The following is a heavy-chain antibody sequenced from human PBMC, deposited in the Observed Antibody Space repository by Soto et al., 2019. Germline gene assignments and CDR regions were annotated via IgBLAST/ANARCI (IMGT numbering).Heavy chain of an antibody. CDR3: AKAESEFQLEWLFLAGDAFDI. CDR1: GFTFSSYA. V-gene: IGHV3-23*01. D-gene: IGHD3-3*01. CDR2: ISGSGGST. J-gene: IGHJ3*02. Sequence: PVGSLRLSCAASGFTFSSYAMSWVRQAPGKGLEWVSAISGSGGSTYYADSVKGRFTISRDNSKNTLYLQMNSLRAEDTAVYYCAKAESEFQLEWLFLAGDAFDIWGQGTMVTVSS.